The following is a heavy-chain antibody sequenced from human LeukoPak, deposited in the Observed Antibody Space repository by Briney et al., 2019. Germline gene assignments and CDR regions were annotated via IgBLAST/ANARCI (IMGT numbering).Heavy chain of an antibody. CDR2: IIPNNGGT. D-gene: IGHD1-1*01. J-gene: IGHJ4*02. V-gene: IGHV1-2*02. CDR1: GYTFTGYY. CDR3: ARANENYFDY. Sequence: ASVKVSCKTSGYTFTGYYMHWVRQAPGQGLEWMGWIIPNNGGTNYAQKFQGRVTMTRDTSISTVFMELSRLRSDDTAIYYCARANENYFDYWGQGTLVTVSS.